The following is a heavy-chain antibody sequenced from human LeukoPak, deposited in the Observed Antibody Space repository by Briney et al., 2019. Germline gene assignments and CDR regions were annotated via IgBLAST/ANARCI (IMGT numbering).Heavy chain of an antibody. J-gene: IGHJ3*01. CDR3: ARPNITSYYDSRGYDAFDV. D-gene: IGHD3-22*01. V-gene: IGHV5-51*01. CDR1: GYNFTSYW. CDR2: IYPGDSDT. Sequence: GESLNISCKGSGYNFTSYWIAWVRQMPGRGLEWMGIIYPGDSDTRYSPSFQGQVIISADKSISTAYLQWSSLKASDTAMYYCARPNITSYYDSRGYDAFDVWGQGTMVTVSS.